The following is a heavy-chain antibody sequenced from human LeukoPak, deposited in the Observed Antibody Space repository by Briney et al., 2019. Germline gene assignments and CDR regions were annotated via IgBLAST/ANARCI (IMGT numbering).Heavy chain of an antibody. D-gene: IGHD3-10*01. V-gene: IGHV3-9*03. CDR1: GFTFGDYG. Sequence: PGGSLRLSCTASGFTFGDYGMSWVRQAPGKGLEWVSGISWNSGSIGYADSVKGRFTISRDNAKNSLYLQMNSLRAEDMALYYCAKDMRAGFGDDAFDIWGQGTMVTVSS. J-gene: IGHJ3*02. CDR3: AKDMRAGFGDDAFDI. CDR2: ISWNSGSI.